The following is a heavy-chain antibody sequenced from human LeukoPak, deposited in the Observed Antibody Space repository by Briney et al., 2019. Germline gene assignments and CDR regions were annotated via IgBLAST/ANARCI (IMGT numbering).Heavy chain of an antibody. D-gene: IGHD2-2*01. Sequence: GGSLRLSCAASGFTFSSYAMHWVRQAPGKGLEWVAVISYDGSNKYYADSVKGRFTISRDNSKNTLYLQMNSLRAEDTAVYYCARDRAVPAAKTYYFDYGGQGPLVPVS. CDR2: ISYDGSNK. CDR1: GFTFSSYA. CDR3: ARDRAVPAAKTYYFDY. J-gene: IGHJ4*02. V-gene: IGHV3-30-3*01.